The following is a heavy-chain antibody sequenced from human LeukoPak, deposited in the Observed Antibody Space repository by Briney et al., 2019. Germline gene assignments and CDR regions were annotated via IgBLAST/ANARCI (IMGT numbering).Heavy chain of an antibody. CDR2: INHSGST. CDR3: ASHYSSSWYYFDY. CDR1: GGSFSGYY. J-gene: IGHJ4*02. Sequence: SQTLSLTCAVYGGSFSGYYWSWIRQPPGKGLEWIGEINHSGSTNYNPSLKSRVTISVDTSKNQFSLKLSSVTAADTAVYYCASHYSSSWYYFDYWGQGTLVTVSS. D-gene: IGHD6-13*01. V-gene: IGHV4-34*01.